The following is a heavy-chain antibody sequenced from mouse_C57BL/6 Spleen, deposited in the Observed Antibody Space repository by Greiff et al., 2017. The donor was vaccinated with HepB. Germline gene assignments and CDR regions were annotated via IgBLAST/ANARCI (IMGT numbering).Heavy chain of an antibody. V-gene: IGHV1-55*01. Sequence: VQLQQPGAELVKPGASVKMSCKASGYTFTSYWITWVKQRPGQGLEWIGDIYPGSGSTNYNEKFKSQATLTVDTSSSTAYMQLSSLTSEDSAVYYTARDYYGGSDVDYWGQGTPLTVSS. CDR2: IYPGSGST. CDR3: ARDYYGGSDVDY. D-gene: IGHD1-1*01. CDR1: GYTFTSYW. J-gene: IGHJ2*01.